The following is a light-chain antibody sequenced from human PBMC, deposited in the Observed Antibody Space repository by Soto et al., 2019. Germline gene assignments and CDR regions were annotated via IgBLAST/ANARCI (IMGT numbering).Light chain of an antibody. CDR2: EVT. J-gene: IGLJ1*01. CDR1: SSDIGGYNY. Sequence: SVLTQPASVSWSPGQSITISCTGTSSDIGGYNYVSWYQQHPGKVPKLIIFEVTTRPSGVSNRFSGSKSGNTASLTISGLQADDEADYYCSSFTSTTTLYGFGTGTKVTV. V-gene: IGLV2-14*01. CDR3: SSFTSTTTLYG.